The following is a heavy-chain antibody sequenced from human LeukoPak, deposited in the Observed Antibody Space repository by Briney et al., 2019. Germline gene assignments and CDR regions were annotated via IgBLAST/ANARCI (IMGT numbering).Heavy chain of an antibody. J-gene: IGHJ3*02. CDR2: ISSSGSTI. Sequence: SGGSLRLSCAASGFTFSDYYMSWIRQAPGKGLEWVSYISSSGSTIHYADSVKGRFTISRDNAKNSLYLQMNSLRAEDTAVYYCARPSSSWSHDAFDIWGQGTMVTVSS. CDR3: ARPSSSWSHDAFDI. V-gene: IGHV3-11*04. D-gene: IGHD6-13*01. CDR1: GFTFSDYY.